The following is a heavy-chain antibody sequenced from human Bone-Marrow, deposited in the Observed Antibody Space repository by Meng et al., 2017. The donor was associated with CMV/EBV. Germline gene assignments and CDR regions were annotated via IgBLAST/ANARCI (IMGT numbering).Heavy chain of an antibody. J-gene: IGHJ4*02. Sequence: GESLKISCAASGFNFKTFTMNWVRQAPGKGLEWVSSISGGSHYIYYADSLKGRFTISRDDSKNTLYLQMNSLKTEDTAVYYCTTDLWVNFDYWGQGTLVTVSS. V-gene: IGHV3-21*03. CDR2: ISGGSHYI. D-gene: IGHD2-21*01. CDR3: TTDLWVNFDY. CDR1: GFNFKTFT.